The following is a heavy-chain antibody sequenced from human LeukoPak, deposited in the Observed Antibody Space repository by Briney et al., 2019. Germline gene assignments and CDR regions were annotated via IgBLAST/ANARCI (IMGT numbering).Heavy chain of an antibody. V-gene: IGHV3-21*01. CDR2: ISSSSSYI. D-gene: IGHD1-26*01. Sequence: GGSLRLSCAASGFTFSSYSMNWVRQAPGTGLEWVSSISSSSSYIYYVDSVKGRFTISIDNAENSLYLQMNSLRAEDTAVHYCARGLRGSYMNACDIWGQGTMVTVSS. CDR3: ARGLRGSYMNACDI. CDR1: GFTFSSYS. J-gene: IGHJ3*02.